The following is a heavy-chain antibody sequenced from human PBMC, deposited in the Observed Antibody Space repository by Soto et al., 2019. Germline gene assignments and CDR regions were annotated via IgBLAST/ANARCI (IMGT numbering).Heavy chain of an antibody. V-gene: IGHV3-15*01. Sequence: GESLKISCAASGFTFSNAWMSWVRQAPGKGLEWVGRIKSKTDGGTTDYAAPVKGRFTISRDDSKNTLYLQMNSLKTEDTAVYYCTTEPVATIDYWGQGTLVTVSS. CDR3: TTEPVATIDY. J-gene: IGHJ4*02. D-gene: IGHD5-12*01. CDR2: IKSKTDGGTT. CDR1: GFTFSNAW.